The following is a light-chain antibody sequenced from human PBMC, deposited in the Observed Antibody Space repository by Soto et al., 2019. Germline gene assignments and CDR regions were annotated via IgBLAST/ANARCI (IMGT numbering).Light chain of an antibody. V-gene: IGLV2-14*01. Sequence: QSALTQPASVSGSPGQSITISCTGTSSDVGDYNYVSWYQQHPGKAPKFMIYDVTIRPSGVSNRFSGSKAGNTASLTISGLQAGDEADYYCSSYTSSSRYVFGTGTKVTVL. CDR2: DVT. CDR1: SSDVGDYNY. J-gene: IGLJ1*01. CDR3: SSYTSSSRYV.